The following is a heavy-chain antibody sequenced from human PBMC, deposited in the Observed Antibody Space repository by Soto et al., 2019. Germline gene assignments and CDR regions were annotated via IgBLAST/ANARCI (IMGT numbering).Heavy chain of an antibody. CDR1: GFTFSSYA. V-gene: IGHV3-30-3*01. CDR3: ARPLKNWNYGYYYYGMDV. CDR2: ISYDGSNK. J-gene: IGHJ6*02. D-gene: IGHD1-7*01. Sequence: QVQLVESGGGVVQPGRSLRLSCAASGFTFSSYAMHWVRQAPGKGLEWVAVISYDGSNKYYADSVKGRFTISRDNSKNTLYLQMNSLRAEDTAVYYCARPLKNWNYGYYYYGMDVWGQGTTVTVSS.